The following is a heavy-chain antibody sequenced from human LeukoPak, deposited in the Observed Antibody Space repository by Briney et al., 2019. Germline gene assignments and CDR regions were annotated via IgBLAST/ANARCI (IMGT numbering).Heavy chain of an antibody. D-gene: IGHD5-12*01. CDR2: TSGSGVNS. J-gene: IGHJ4*02. CDR1: GFTLRSYD. Sequence: GGSLRLSCAASGFTLRSYDMSWVRQAPGKGLEWVTATSGSGVNSYYADSVRGRFTISRDNSQNTLYLQMDSLRAEDTALYYCAKEYSGYDFDYWGQGTLVTVSS. V-gene: IGHV3-23*01. CDR3: AKEYSGYDFDY.